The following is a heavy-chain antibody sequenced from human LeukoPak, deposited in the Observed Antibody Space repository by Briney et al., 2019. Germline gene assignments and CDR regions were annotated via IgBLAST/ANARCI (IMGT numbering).Heavy chain of an antibody. Sequence: SGPTPVKPIQTLTLTCTFPGFSLSTSGVGVGWIRQPPGKALEWLALIYWDDDKRYSPSLKSRLTITKDTSKNQMVLTMTKMDPVDTATYYCAHRGAAAYSYGPPFDYWGQGTLVTVSS. CDR3: AHRGAAAYSYGPPFDY. J-gene: IGHJ4*02. CDR1: GFSLSTSGVG. CDR2: IYWDDDK. D-gene: IGHD5-18*01. V-gene: IGHV2-5*02.